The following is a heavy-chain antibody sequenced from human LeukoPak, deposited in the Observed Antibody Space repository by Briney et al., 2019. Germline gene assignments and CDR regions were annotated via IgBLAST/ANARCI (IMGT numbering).Heavy chain of an antibody. V-gene: IGHV4-39*01. Sequence: SETMSPTCTVSGGSISSSTAYYWGWLRQPPGKGLESIGSVYYSGSTYYNPSLKSRVTISVDTSKNQFSLKLRSVTAADTAVYYCARSREYFDSSGYYPLVDYWGQGTLVTVSS. CDR2: VYYSGST. CDR3: ARSREYFDSSGYYPLVDY. J-gene: IGHJ4*02. CDR1: GGSISSSTAYY. D-gene: IGHD3-22*01.